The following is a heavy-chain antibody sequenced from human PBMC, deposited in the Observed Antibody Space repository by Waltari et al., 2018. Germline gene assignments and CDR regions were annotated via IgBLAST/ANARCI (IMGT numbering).Heavy chain of an antibody. J-gene: IGHJ5*02. CDR1: GYSFTNYA. D-gene: IGHD2-2*01. CDR3: AGEVVPAAKIVVNWFDP. CDR2: SNTNTGNP. V-gene: IGHV7-4-1*02. Sequence: QVQLVQSGSEWKKPGASVKVSCKAYGYSFTNYAINWVRQAPGQGLELMGWSNTNTGNPTNTQGFKRRFVFSLDTSVRTAYLQINDLKAEDTASYYCAGEVVPAAKIVVNWFDPWGQGTQVTVSS.